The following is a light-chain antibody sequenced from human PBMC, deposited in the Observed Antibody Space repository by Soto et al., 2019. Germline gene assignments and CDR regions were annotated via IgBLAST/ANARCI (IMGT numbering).Light chain of an antibody. J-gene: IGLJ1*01. CDR3: AACDDRLSAFYV. V-gene: IGLV1-47*01. Sequence: QSVLTQPPSASGTPGQRVTISCSGSSSNIGSNYVYWYQQLPGTAPKLLIYRNNQRPSGVPDRFSGSKSGTSASLAISGLRSEDEADYYCAACDDRLSAFYVFGTGTKFTVL. CDR1: SSNIGSNY. CDR2: RNN.